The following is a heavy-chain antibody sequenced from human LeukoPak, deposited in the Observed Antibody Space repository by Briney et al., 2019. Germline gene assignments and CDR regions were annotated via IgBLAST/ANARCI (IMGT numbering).Heavy chain of an antibody. CDR1: GFTFSSYW. Sequence: GGSLRLSCTAAGFTFSSYWMHWVRQVPGKGLVWVSHINTDGSSTSYAGSVKGRFTISRDNAKNTLYLQVNSLRAEGTAVYYCTASLLSPGNIWGQGTVVTVSS. J-gene: IGHJ3*02. D-gene: IGHD3-10*01. CDR2: INTDGSST. CDR3: TASLLSPGNI. V-gene: IGHV3-74*01.